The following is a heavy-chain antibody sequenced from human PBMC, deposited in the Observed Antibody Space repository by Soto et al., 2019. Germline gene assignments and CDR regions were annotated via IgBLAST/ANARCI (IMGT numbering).Heavy chain of an antibody. CDR2: INSDGSST. D-gene: IGHD3-9*01. CDR3: ARVEEYPPYFDWLLSSGGYYFDY. V-gene: IGHV3-74*01. CDR1: GFTFSSYW. Sequence: GGSLRLSCAASGFTFSSYWMHWVRQAPGKGLVWVSRINSDGSSTSYADSVKGRFTISRDNAKNTLYLQMNSLRAEDTAGYYCARVEEYPPYFDWLLSSGGYYFDYWGQGTLVTVSS. J-gene: IGHJ4*02.